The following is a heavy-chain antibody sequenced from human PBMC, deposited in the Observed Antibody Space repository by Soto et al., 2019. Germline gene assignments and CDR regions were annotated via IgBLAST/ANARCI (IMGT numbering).Heavy chain of an antibody. Sequence: GASVKVSCKSSDNTFTHYGINWVRQAPGQGLEWMGWISGYNGNTKYAQKFQDRVTMTADTSTRTAFMEVRSLRAEDTAVYYCATYSGNYEGYGVYYGMDVWGQGTTVTVSS. CDR3: ATYSGNYEGYGVYYGMDV. V-gene: IGHV1-18*01. CDR1: DNTFTHYG. J-gene: IGHJ6*02. CDR2: ISGYNGNT. D-gene: IGHD1-26*01.